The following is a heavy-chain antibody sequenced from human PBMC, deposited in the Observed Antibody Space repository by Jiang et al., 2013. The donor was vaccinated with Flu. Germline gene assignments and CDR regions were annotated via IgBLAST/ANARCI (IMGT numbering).Heavy chain of an antibody. J-gene: IGHJ3*01. D-gene: IGHD6-19*01. Sequence: CTFSGFSLTTRGMCVSWIRQPPGKALEWLALIDWDDDKYYSTSLKTRLTISKDTSKNQVVLTMTNMDPVDTATYYCARIRFSSGWYAPDYWGQGTMVTVSS. V-gene: IGHV2-70*01. CDR3: ARIRFSSGWYAPDY. CDR1: GFSLTTRGMC. CDR2: IDWDDDK.